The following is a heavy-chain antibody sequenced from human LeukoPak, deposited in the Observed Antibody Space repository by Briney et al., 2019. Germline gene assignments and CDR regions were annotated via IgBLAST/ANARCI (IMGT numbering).Heavy chain of an antibody. CDR2: INPSGGST. CDR1: GYTFTSYD. V-gene: IGHV1-46*01. CDR3: ARDPARDGDYPFDY. Sequence: ASVKVSCKASGYTFTSYDINWVRQAPGQGLEWMGIINPSGGSTSYAQKFQGRVTMTRDTSTSTVYMELSSLRSEDTAVYYCARDPARDGDYPFDYWGQGTLVTVSS. D-gene: IGHD4-17*01. J-gene: IGHJ4*02.